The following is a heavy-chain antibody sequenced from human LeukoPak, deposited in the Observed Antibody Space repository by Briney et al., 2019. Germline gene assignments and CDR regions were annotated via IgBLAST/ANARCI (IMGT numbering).Heavy chain of an antibody. CDR1: GGSISSYY. CDR2: IYYSGST. V-gene: IGHV4-59*01. D-gene: IGHD1-14*01. J-gene: IGHJ3*02. CDR3: ARLAFEAPARPALGAFDI. Sequence: SETLSLTCTVSGGSISSYYWSWIRQPPGKGLECIGYIYYSGSTNYNPSLKSRVTISVDTSKNQFSLKLSSVTAADTAVYYCARLAFEAPARPALGAFDIWGQGTMVTVSS.